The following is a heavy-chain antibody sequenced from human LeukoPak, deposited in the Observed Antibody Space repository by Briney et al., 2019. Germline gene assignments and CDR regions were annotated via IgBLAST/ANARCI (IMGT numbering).Heavy chain of an antibody. CDR1: GGSISSGDYY. D-gene: IGHD3-22*01. Sequence: SQTLSLTCTVSGGSISSGDYYWSWIRQPPGKGLEWIGYIYYSGSTYYNPSLKSRVTISVDTSKNQFSLKLSSVTAADTAVYYCARSEYYYDSSGSRPLWHFDYWGQGTLVTVSS. V-gene: IGHV4-30-4*01. CDR3: ARSEYYYDSSGSRPLWHFDY. J-gene: IGHJ4*02. CDR2: IYYSGST.